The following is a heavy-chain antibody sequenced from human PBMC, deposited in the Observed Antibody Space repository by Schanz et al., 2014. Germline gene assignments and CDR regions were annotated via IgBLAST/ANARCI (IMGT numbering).Heavy chain of an antibody. J-gene: IGHJ4*02. V-gene: IGHV1-18*01. CDR1: GYIFINSG. D-gene: IGHD3-3*01. CDR2: ISVYNHNK. CDR3: ARDRRFFDRDDLYYFDS. Sequence: QIQLVQSGPEVKKPGATVKVSCKASGYIFINSGISWVRQAPGQGLEWMGWISVYNHNKDYDQKFQGRVTMTTDTSTSTAYMALTDLRSDDTAVYYCARDRRFFDRDDLYYFDSWGQGTLVTGSS.